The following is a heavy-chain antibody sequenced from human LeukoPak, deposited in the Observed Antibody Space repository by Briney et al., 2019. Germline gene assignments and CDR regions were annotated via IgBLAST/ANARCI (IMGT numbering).Heavy chain of an antibody. Sequence: SETLSLTCAVYGGSFSGYYWSWIRQPPGKGLEWIGEINHSGSTNYNPSLKSRVTISVDTSKNQFSLKLSSVTAADTAVYYCARHHCSGGSCLPAVTYTNWFDPWGQGTLVTVSS. CDR1: GGSFSGYY. J-gene: IGHJ5*02. V-gene: IGHV4-34*01. D-gene: IGHD2-15*01. CDR3: ARHHCSGGSCLPAVTYTNWFDP. CDR2: INHSGST.